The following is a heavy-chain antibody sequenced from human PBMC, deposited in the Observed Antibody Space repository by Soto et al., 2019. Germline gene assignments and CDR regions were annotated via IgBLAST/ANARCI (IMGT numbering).Heavy chain of an antibody. CDR1: GFTFSTYA. CDR2: ISGSGGST. CDR3: ANLMATAKD. Sequence: EVQLLESGGGLVQPEGSLRLSCAASGFTFSTYAVSWVRQAPGKGLEWVSAISGSGGSTYYAASVKGRFTISRDNSKNTLYLQMNSLRAEDTAVYYCANLMATAKDWGQGTLVTVS. V-gene: IGHV3-23*01. D-gene: IGHD2-8*01. J-gene: IGHJ4*02.